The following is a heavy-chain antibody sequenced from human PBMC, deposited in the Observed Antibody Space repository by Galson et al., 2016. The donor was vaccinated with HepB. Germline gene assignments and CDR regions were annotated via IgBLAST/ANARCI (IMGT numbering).Heavy chain of an antibody. CDR2: ISGSGGST. J-gene: IGHJ3*01. V-gene: IGHV3-23*01. CDR1: GFTFSSYA. CDR3: VRHGFQWVVQGAFDV. Sequence: SLRLSCAASGFTFSSYAMSWVRQAPGKGLEWVSAISGSGGSTYYADSVKGRFTISGDNAKNVVYMEMNNLRVEDTAIYYCVRHGFQWVVQGAFDVWAQGTMVTVSS. D-gene: IGHD3-10*01.